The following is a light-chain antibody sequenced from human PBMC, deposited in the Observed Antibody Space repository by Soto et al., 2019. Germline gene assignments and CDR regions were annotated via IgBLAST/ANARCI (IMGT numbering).Light chain of an antibody. CDR1: QSVGSY. J-gene: IGKJ1*01. CDR3: HQYVSSWT. Sequence: EIVLTQSPATLSLSPGERSTLSSRSSQSVGSYVAWYQQKSGQAPRLLIYGASSRATGIPDRFSGSGSGTDFTLTISRLEPEDFAVYYCHQYVSSWTFGQGTKVDIK. CDR2: GAS. V-gene: IGKV3-20*01.